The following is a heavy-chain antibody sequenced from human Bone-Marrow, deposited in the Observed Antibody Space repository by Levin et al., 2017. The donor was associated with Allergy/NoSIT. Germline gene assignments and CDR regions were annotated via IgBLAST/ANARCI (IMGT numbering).Heavy chain of an antibody. V-gene: IGHV1-18*01. J-gene: IGHJ6*02. CDR3: ARGGGYIVGAMDV. D-gene: IGHD2-15*01. CDR1: GYDFTNYG. Sequence: ASVKVSCKASGYDFTNYGISWVRLAPGQGLEWMGWISAYRKNTNYAQKFMGRVTMTADTSTSTVHMELRSLTSDDTAVYYCARGGGYIVGAMDVWGQGTTVVVSS. CDR2: ISAYRKNT.